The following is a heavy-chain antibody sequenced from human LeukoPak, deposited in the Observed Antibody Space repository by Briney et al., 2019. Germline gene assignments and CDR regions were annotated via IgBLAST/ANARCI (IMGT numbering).Heavy chain of an antibody. J-gene: IGHJ6*02. CDR3: ARAPAPETDGVDYYYYYGMDV. CDR2: INHSGST. CDR1: GGSFSGYY. V-gene: IGHV4-34*01. D-gene: IGHD2-8*01. Sequence: PSETLSLTCAVYGGSFSGYYWSWIRQPPGKGLEWIGEINHSGSTNYNPSLKSRVTISVDTSKNQFSLKLSSVTAADTAGYYCARAPAPETDGVDYYYYYGMDVWGQGTTVTVSS.